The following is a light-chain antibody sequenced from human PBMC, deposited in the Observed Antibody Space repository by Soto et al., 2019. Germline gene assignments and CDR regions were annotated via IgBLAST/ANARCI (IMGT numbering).Light chain of an antibody. CDR1: QSVSSNY. V-gene: IGKV3-20*01. J-gene: IGKJ1*01. CDR2: GAS. Sequence: EIVLTQSPGTLSLSPGERATLSCRASQSVSSNYVAWYQQKPGQAPRLLIYGASSRATAIPDRFSGSGSGTDFTLAISRLEPEDFAVYYCQQYGSSPQTFGQGTKVEIK. CDR3: QQYGSSPQT.